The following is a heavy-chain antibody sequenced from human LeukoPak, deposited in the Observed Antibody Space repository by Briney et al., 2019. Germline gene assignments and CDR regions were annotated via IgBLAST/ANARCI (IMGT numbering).Heavy chain of an antibody. V-gene: IGHV3-48*01. CDR1: GFTFSSYS. CDR3: ARAYSGSYWGLDY. J-gene: IGHJ4*02. D-gene: IGHD1-26*01. Sequence: GGSLRLSCAASGFTFSSYSMNWVRQAPGKGLEWVSYISSSSSTIYYADSVKGRFTISRDNAKNSLYLQMNSLRAEDTAVYYCARAYSGSYWGLDYWGQGTLVSVSS. CDR2: ISSSSSTI.